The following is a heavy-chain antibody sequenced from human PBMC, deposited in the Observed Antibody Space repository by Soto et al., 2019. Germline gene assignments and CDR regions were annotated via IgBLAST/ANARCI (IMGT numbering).Heavy chain of an antibody. CDR2: ISYDGSNK. D-gene: IGHD3-10*01. CDR3: AKVKRFGELLSFYIDY. CDR1: GFTFSSYG. J-gene: IGHJ4*02. V-gene: IGHV3-30*18. Sequence: PGGSLRLSCAASGFTFSSYGMHWVRQAPGKGLEWVAVISYDGSNKYYADSVKGRFTISRDNSKNTLYLQMNSLRAEDTAVYYCAKVKRFGELLSFYIDYWGQATLVSVSS.